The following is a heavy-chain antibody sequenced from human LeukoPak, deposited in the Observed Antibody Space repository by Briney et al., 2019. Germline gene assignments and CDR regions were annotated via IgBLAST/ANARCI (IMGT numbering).Heavy chain of an antibody. CDR2: ISSSSSYI. CDR1: GFTFSSYS. V-gene: IGHV3-21*01. J-gene: IGHJ4*02. Sequence: GGSLRLSCAASGFTFSSYSMNWVRQAPGKGLEWVSSISSSSSYIYYADSVKGRFTISRDNAKNSLYLQMNSLRAEDTAVYYCARELAVAGGLDYWGQGTPVTVSS. D-gene: IGHD6-19*01. CDR3: ARELAVAGGLDY.